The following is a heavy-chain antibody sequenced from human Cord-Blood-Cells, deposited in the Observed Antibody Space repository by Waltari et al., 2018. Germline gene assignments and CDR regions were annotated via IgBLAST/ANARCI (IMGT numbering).Heavy chain of an antibody. CDR2: IYHSGST. Sequence: QLQLQESGSGLVKPSQTLSLTCAVSGGSISSGGYSWSWIRQPPGKGLEWIGYIYHSGSTYYNPSLKSRVTISVDRSKNQFSLKLSSVTAADTAVYYCARGPARRGGSGSYPSYYYYGMDVWGQGTTVTVSS. CDR1: GGSISSGGYS. J-gene: IGHJ6*02. D-gene: IGHD3-10*01. CDR3: ARGPARRGGSGSYPSYYYYGMDV. V-gene: IGHV4-30-2*01.